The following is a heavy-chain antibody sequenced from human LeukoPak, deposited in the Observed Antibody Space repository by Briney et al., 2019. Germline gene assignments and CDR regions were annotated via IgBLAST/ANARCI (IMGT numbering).Heavy chain of an antibody. CDR1: GFTFRNYA. CDR3: AKDQGIDYGDQLHY. D-gene: IGHD4/OR15-4a*01. CDR2: ISGGGVRT. Sequence: GGSLRLSCAASGFTFRNYAMTWVRQAPGKGLEWVSGISGGGVRTYYGDSGKGRFTISRDNSKNTLYLQMNNLRAEDTAVYYCAKDQGIDYGDQLHYWRQGTLVTVSS. J-gene: IGHJ4*02. V-gene: IGHV3-23*01.